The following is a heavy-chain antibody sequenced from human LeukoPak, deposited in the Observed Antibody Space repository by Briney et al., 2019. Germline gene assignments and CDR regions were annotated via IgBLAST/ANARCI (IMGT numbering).Heavy chain of an antibody. CDR1: GGSISSGSYY. CDR3: ARGGAASYYYYYGMDV. J-gene: IGHJ6*02. D-gene: IGHD6-13*01. V-gene: IGHV4-61*02. CDR2: IYTSGST. Sequence: SQTLSLTCTVSGGSISSGSYYWTWIRQPAGKGLEWIGRIYTSGSTNYNPSLKSRVTISVDTSKNQFSPKLSSVTAADTAVYYCARGGAASYYYYYGMDVWGQGTTVTVSS.